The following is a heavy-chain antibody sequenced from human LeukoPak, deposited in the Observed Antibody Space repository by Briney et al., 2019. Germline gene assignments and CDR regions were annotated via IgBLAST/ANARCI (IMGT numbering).Heavy chain of an antibody. D-gene: IGHD3-10*01. J-gene: IGHJ4*02. CDR1: GGSISNFY. CDR2: IYSSGST. Sequence: SETLSLTCTVSGGSISNFYWSWIRQPAGKTLEWIGRIYSSGSTNYNPSLKSRVTMSLDTSKNQFSLKLSSVTAADTAVYYCARVGTYYRSLDSWGQGTLVTVSS. V-gene: IGHV4-4*07. CDR3: ARVGTYYRSLDS.